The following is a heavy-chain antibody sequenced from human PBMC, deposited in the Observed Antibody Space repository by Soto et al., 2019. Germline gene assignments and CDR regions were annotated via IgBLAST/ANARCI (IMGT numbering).Heavy chain of an antibody. CDR2: IYPGDSNT. CDR1: GYSFRSYW. J-gene: IGHJ4*02. D-gene: IGHD4-4*01. V-gene: IGHV5-51*01. Sequence: GESLNMYCMTSGYSFRSYWIRWVRQMPGKGLKWMEIIYPGDSNTRYSPSFQGQVALLADKSISTAFVQWSSLKAADSAMYYCARHLHSDSVHITPVSPDYWGQGTLVTGSS. CDR3: ARHLHSDSVHITPVSPDY.